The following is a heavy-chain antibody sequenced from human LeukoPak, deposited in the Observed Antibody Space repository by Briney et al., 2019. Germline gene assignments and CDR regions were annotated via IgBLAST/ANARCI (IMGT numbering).Heavy chain of an antibody. D-gene: IGHD6-19*01. CDR1: GYTFTGYY. V-gene: IGHV1-2*02. CDR2: INPNSGGT. J-gene: IGHJ6*02. CDR3: ARGPAVAGTLYYYGMDV. Sequence: ASVKVSCKASGYTFTGYYMHWVRQAPGQGLEWMGWINPNSGGTNYAQKFQGRVTMTRDTSISTAYMELSRLRSDDTAEYYCARGPAVAGTLYYYGMDVWGQGTTVTVSS.